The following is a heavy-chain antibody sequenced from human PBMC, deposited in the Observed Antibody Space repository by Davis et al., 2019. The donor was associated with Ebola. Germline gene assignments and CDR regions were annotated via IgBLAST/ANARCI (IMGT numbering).Heavy chain of an antibody. CDR1: GFTFSSYA. Sequence: GESLKISCAASGFTFSSYAMSWVRQAPGKGLEWVSAISGSGGSTYYADSVKGRFTISRDNSKNTLYLQMNSLRAEDTAVYYCARGVAAAENWGQGTTVTVSS. CDR2: ISGSGGST. D-gene: IGHD6-13*01. J-gene: IGHJ6*02. CDR3: ARGVAAAEN. V-gene: IGHV3-23*01.